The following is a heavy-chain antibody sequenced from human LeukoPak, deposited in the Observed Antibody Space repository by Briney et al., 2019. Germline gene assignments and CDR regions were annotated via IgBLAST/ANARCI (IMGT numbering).Heavy chain of an antibody. CDR1: GFSFGGYA. Sequence: GGSLKLSCAASGFSFGGYAMTWVRQAPGKGLEWVSSITYNGAATYYLDSVKARFTISRDNSRSTLYLQMDSLTAEDTALYYCAKDGLYFDGSTHIYYFDSWGQGTLVAVSS. CDR2: ITYNGAAT. CDR3: AKDGLYFDGSTHIYYFDS. V-gene: IGHV3-23*01. D-gene: IGHD3-9*01. J-gene: IGHJ4*02.